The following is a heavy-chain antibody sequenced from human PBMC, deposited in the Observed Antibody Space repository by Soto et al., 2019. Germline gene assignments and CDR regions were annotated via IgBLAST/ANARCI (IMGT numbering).Heavy chain of an antibody. Sequence: GGSLRLPCAASGFTFSSYAMSWVRQAPGKGLEWVSAISGSGGSTYYADSVKGRFTISRDNSKNTLYLQMNSLRAEDTAVYYCAKGRGYSGYEFDYWGQGTLVTVSS. CDR1: GFTFSSYA. V-gene: IGHV3-23*01. J-gene: IGHJ4*02. CDR3: AKGRGYSGYEFDY. CDR2: ISGSGGST. D-gene: IGHD5-12*01.